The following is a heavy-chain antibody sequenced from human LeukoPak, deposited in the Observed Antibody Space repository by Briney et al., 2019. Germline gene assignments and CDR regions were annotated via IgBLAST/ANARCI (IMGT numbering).Heavy chain of an antibody. Sequence: ASVKVSCKASGGTFSSYAISWVRQAPGEGLEWMGRIIPILGIANYAQKFQGRVTITADKSTSTAYMELSSLRSEDTAVYYCARFLEWLLPQYFDYWGQGTLVTVSS. CDR3: ARFLEWLLPQYFDY. D-gene: IGHD3-3*01. V-gene: IGHV1-69*04. CDR2: IIPILGIA. J-gene: IGHJ4*02. CDR1: GGTFSSYA.